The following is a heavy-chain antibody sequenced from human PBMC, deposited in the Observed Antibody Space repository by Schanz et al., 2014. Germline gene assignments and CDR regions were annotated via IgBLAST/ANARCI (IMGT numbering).Heavy chain of an antibody. CDR3: ARELRLEYYFDY. J-gene: IGHJ4*02. CDR1: GYTFTRSG. CDR2: IGGSDGNT. D-gene: IGHD4-17*01. V-gene: IGHV1-18*01. Sequence: QVQLVQSGGEVKTPGASVKVSCKASGYTFTRSGISWVRQAPGQGLEWMGWIGGSDGNTNFAQKFQGRVTMTTDTSTSTVYMELSSLRSDDTAVYYCARELRLEYYFDYWGQGTQVTVSS.